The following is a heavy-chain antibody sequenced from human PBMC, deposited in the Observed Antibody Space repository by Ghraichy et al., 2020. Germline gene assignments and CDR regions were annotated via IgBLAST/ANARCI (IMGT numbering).Heavy chain of an antibody. V-gene: IGHV3-74*03. D-gene: IGHD2-15*01. CDR1: GFTFSTYW. CDR3: VRGYCSGGTCSRGY. J-gene: IGHJ4*02. CDR2: ISPAGRTA. Sequence: GGSLRLSCAASGFTFSTYWMYWVRQAPGKGLVGVSRISPAGRTATYADSAKGRFTISRDNAKNTLYLQMNSLRAEDTAMYYCVRGYCSGGTCSRGYWGQGTLVTVSS.